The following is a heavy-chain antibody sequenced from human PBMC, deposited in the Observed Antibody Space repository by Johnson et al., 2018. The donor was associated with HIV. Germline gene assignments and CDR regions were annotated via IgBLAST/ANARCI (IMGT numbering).Heavy chain of an antibody. D-gene: IGHD3-3*01. J-gene: IGHJ3*02. CDR3: ARGGRWGWRGNDAFDI. CDR1: GFTFSSYD. V-gene: IGHV3-30*02. CDR2: IRYDGSNK. Sequence: QVQLVESGGGVVQPGGSLRLSCAASGFTFSSYDMNWVRQAPGKGLEGVAFIRYDGSNKYYADSVKGRFTFSRDHSKNTLYLQMNSLRAEDTAVYYCARGGRWGWRGNDAFDIWGQGTMVTVSS.